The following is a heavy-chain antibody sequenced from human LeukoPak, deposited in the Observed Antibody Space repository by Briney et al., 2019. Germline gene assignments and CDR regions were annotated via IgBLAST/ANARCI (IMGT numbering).Heavy chain of an antibody. J-gene: IGHJ4*02. D-gene: IGHD6-19*01. V-gene: IGHV3-53*04. Sequence: PGGSLRLSCAASGFTVSNSFLGWVGQAPGTGLEWVSGIYAGGTTYYADSVQGRFTISRHNSENTLYLQMNSLRPEDTAVYYCARESSVSGWYIYWGQGTLVTVSS. CDR3: ARESSVSGWYIY. CDR1: GFTVSNSF. CDR2: IYAGGTT.